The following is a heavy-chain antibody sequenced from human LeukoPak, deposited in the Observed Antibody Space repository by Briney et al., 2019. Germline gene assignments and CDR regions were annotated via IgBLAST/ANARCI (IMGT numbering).Heavy chain of an antibody. Sequence: GGSLRLSCAASGFTFSNYGMHWVRQAPGKGLERVAFILYDGSEKYCADSVKGRLTISRDNSKNTLYLQMNSLRAEDTAMYYCANGPHYNILTGFYKVRSHLDYWGQGTLVTVSS. J-gene: IGHJ4*02. CDR2: ILYDGSEK. CDR1: GFTFSNYG. V-gene: IGHV3-30*02. D-gene: IGHD3-9*01. CDR3: ANGPHYNILTGFYKVRSHLDY.